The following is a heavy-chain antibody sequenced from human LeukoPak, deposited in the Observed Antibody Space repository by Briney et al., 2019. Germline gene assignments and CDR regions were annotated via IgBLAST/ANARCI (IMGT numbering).Heavy chain of an antibody. Sequence: SETLSLTCTVSGGSISSSSYYWGWIRQPPGKGLERIGSIYYSGSTYYNPSLKSRVTISVDTSKNQFSLKLSSVTAADTAVYYCARGLVVVYYYYYYGMDVWGQGTTVTVSS. D-gene: IGHD2-15*01. V-gene: IGHV4-39*01. J-gene: IGHJ6*02. CDR2: IYYSGST. CDR1: GGSISSSSYY. CDR3: ARGLVVVYYYYYYGMDV.